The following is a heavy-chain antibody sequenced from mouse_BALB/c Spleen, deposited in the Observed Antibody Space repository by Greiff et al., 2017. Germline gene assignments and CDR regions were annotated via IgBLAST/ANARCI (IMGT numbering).Heavy chain of an antibody. Sequence: DVKLVESGGGLVKPGGSLKLSCAASGFTFSSYAMSWVRQTPEKRLEWVASISSGGSTYYPDSVKGRFTISRDNARNILYLQMSSLRSEDTAMYYCAREDVRGYFDVWGAGTTVTVSS. CDR1: GFTFSSYA. V-gene: IGHV5-6-5*01. CDR3: AREDVRGYFDV. D-gene: IGHD3-2*02. CDR2: ISSGGST. J-gene: IGHJ1*01.